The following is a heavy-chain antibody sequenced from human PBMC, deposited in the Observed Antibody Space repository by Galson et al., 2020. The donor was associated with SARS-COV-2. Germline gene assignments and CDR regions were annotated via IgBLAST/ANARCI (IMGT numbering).Heavy chain of an antibody. J-gene: IGHJ4*02. CDR1: GGSISSYY. V-gene: IGHV4-59*08. D-gene: IGHD3-3*01. CDR3: ARHTPHTIFGVVIHGAHFDY. Sequence: SETLSLTCTVSGGSISSYYWSWIRQPPGKGLEWIGYIYYSGSPNYNPSLKSRVTILVDTSKNQFSLKLSSVTAADTAVYYCARHTPHTIFGVVIHGAHFDYWGQGTLVTVSS. CDR2: IYYSGSP.